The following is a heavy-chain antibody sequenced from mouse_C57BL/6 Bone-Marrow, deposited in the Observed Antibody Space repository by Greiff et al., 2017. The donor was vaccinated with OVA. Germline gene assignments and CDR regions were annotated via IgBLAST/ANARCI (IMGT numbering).Heavy chain of an antibody. CDR2: IYPRSGNT. J-gene: IGHJ3*01. CDR1: GYTFTSYG. CDR3: ARDYGSSYRFAY. V-gene: IGHV1-81*01. D-gene: IGHD1-1*01. Sequence: QVQLQQSGAELARPGASVKLSCTASGYTFTSYGISWVKQRTGQGLEWIGEIYPRSGNTYYNEKFKGKATMTADKSSSTAYMELRSLTSEDSAVYFCARDYGSSYRFAYWGQGTLVTVSA.